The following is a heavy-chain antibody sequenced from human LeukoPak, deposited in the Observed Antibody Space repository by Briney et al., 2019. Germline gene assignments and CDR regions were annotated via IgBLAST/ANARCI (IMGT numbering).Heavy chain of an antibody. V-gene: IGHV4-39*07. Sequence: PSETLSLTCTVSGGSISSSNYYWGWIRQPPGKGLEWIGSIYHSGSTYYNPSLKSRVTISVDTSKNQFSLKLSSVTAADTAVYYCARDIVVVVAATGYNWFDPWGQGTLVTVSS. CDR3: ARDIVVVVAATGYNWFDP. CDR2: IYHSGST. D-gene: IGHD2-15*01. J-gene: IGHJ5*02. CDR1: GGSISSSNYY.